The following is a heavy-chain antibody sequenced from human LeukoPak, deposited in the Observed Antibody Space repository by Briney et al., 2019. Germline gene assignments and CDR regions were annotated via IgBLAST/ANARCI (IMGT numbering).Heavy chain of an antibody. CDR2: IYTSGST. J-gene: IGHJ6*02. V-gene: IGHV4-4*07. D-gene: IGHD6-19*01. CDR1: GGSISSYY. Sequence: SETLSLTCTVSGGSISSYYWSWVRQPAGKGLEWIGRIYTSGSTNYNPSLKSRVTMSVDTSKNQFSLKLSSVTAADAAVYYCARGTLGVAGTVYYYYGMDVWGQGTTVTVSS. CDR3: ARGTLGVAGTVYYYYGMDV.